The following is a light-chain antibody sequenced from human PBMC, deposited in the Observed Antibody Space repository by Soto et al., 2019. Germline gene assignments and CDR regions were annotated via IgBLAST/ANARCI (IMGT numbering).Light chain of an antibody. CDR2: GAS. CDR1: ETVSTY. J-gene: IGKJ3*01. Sequence: IQMTQSPYSLSASVGDRVTIACRASETVSTYVNWYQQKPGRAPKLLIYGASNLQSGVPSRFSGSGSATDFTLTITSLQPEDFATYYCQQSYSTTFTFGPGTKVDVK. V-gene: IGKV1-39*01. CDR3: QQSYSTTFT.